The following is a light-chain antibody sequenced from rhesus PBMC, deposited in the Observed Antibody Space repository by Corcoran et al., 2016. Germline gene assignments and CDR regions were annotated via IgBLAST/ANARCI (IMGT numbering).Light chain of an antibody. Sequence: QAALTQPPSVSGSPGQSVTISCTGTSGDIGGYNYVSWYQQHPGNAPKLMIYDVNKRPCGVSDRFSGSKSGSTASLTISGLQAEDEADYYCSSFAGSNSFDVFGAGTRLTVL. V-gene: IGLV2-23*01. CDR3: SSFAGSNSFDV. CDR2: DVN. J-gene: IGLJ1*01. CDR1: SGDIGGYNY.